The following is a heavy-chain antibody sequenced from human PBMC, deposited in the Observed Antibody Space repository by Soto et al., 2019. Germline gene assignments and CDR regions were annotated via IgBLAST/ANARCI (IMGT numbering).Heavy chain of an antibody. CDR3: ARQVDLRLRPLLDY. V-gene: IGHV4-38-2*01. J-gene: IGHJ4*02. Sequence: SETLSLTCAVSGGSIISNYWWAWIRQSPGEGLVWIGSIYHSGTTYYNPSLESRVIISVDTSESRFALRLTSVTAADSAVYFCARQVDLRLRPLLDYWGQGTLVTVSS. CDR2: IYHSGTT. D-gene: IGHD2-15*01. CDR1: GGSIISNYW.